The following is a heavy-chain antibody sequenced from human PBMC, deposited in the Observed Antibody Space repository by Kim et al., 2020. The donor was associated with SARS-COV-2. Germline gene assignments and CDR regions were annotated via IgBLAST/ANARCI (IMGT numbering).Heavy chain of an antibody. D-gene: IGHD3-22*01. J-gene: IGHJ4*02. Sequence: GGSLRLSCAASGFTVSSNYMSWVRQAPGKGLEWVSVIYSGGSTYYADSVKGRFTISRDNSKNTLYLQMNSLRAEDTAVYYCARDGPSYYYDSSGYYYNYWGQGTLVTVSS. CDR1: GFTVSSNY. CDR2: IYSGGST. V-gene: IGHV3-53*01. CDR3: ARDGPSYYYDSSGYYYNY.